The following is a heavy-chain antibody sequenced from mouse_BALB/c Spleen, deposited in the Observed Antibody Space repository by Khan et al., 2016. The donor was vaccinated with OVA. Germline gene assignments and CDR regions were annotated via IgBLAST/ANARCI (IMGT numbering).Heavy chain of an antibody. V-gene: IGHV1S137*01. Sequence: VQLQQSGAELVRPGVSVKISCKGSGYTFTDFAMHWVKQSHAKSLEWIGVISTYYGDANYNQKFKGKATMTVDKSSSTAYMELARLTSEDSSIYYRSRGNGNYRIAYWGQGTLVTVSA. CDR2: ISTYYGDA. CDR1: GYTFTDFA. J-gene: IGHJ3*01. CDR3: SRGNGNYRIAY. D-gene: IGHD2-1*01.